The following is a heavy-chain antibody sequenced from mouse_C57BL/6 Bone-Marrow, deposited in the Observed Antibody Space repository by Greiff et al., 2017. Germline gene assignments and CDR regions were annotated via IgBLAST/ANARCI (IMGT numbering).Heavy chain of an antibody. Sequence: EVMLVESGGGLVKPGGSLKLSCAASGFTFSSYAMSWVRQTPEKRLEWVATISDGGSYTYYPDNVKGRFTISRDNAKNNLYLQMSHLQSEDTAMYYCARDDVSFDYWGQGTTLTVSS. CDR3: ARDDVSFDY. CDR2: ISDGGSYT. D-gene: IGHD2-3*01. V-gene: IGHV5-4*01. CDR1: GFTFSSYA. J-gene: IGHJ2*01.